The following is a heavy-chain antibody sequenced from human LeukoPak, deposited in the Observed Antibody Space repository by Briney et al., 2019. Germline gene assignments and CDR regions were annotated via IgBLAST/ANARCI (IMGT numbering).Heavy chain of an antibody. D-gene: IGHD6-19*01. V-gene: IGHV1-58*02. CDR2: IVVGSGNT. CDR3: AAGPVAGTGHYGMDV. Sequence: SVKVSCKASGFTFTSSAMQWVRQARGQRLEWIGWIVVGSGNTNYAQKFQERVTITRDMSTSTAYMELSSLRSEDTAVYYCAAGPVAGTGHYGMDVWGHGTTVTVSS. J-gene: IGHJ6*02. CDR1: GFTFTSSA.